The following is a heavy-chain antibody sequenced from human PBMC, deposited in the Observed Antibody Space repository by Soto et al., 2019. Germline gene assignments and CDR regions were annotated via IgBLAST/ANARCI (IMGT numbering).Heavy chain of an antibody. CDR1: GFTFSNAW. J-gene: IGHJ5*02. CDR3: TKEEVVVVNRFDP. D-gene: IGHD3-22*01. CDR2: IKSKTDGGTT. Sequence: EVQLVESGGGLVKPGGSLRLSCAASGFTFSNAWMSWVRQAPGKGLEWVGRIKSKTDGGTTDYAAPVKGRFTISRDDSKNTLYLQMNSLKTEDTAVYYCTKEEVVVVNRFDPWGQGTLVTVSS. V-gene: IGHV3-15*01.